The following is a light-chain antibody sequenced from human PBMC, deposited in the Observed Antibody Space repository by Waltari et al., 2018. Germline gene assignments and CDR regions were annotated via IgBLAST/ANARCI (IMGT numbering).Light chain of an antibody. CDR2: DVR. CDR1: SSDVGGYNY. V-gene: IGLV2-14*01. J-gene: IGLJ2*01. Sequence: QSALTQPASVSGSPGQSITIPCTGTSSDVGGYNYVSWYQQHPGKAPKLMIYDVRNRPAGVSQRFSGSKSGNTASLTISGLQAEDEADYYCGSYTSSSTVVFGGGTKLSVL. CDR3: GSYTSSSTVV.